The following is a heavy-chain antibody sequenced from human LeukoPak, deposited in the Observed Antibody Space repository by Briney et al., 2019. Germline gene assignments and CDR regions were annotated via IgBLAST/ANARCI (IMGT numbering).Heavy chain of an antibody. D-gene: IGHD6-19*01. CDR1: GFTFSSYA. J-gene: IGHJ5*02. V-gene: IGHV3-23*01. Sequence: GGSLRLSRAASGFTFSSYAMSWVRQAPGKGLEWVSAISGSGGSTYYADSVKGRFTISRDNSKNTLYLQMNSLRAEDTAVYYCAKGSSGWYGPNWFDPWGQGTLVTVSS. CDR2: ISGSGGST. CDR3: AKGSSGWYGPNWFDP.